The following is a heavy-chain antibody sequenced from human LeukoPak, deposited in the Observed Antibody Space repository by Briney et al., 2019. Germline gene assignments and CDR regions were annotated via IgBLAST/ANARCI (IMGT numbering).Heavy chain of an antibody. V-gene: IGHV4-61*01. D-gene: IGHD3-3*01. Sequence: PSETLSLTCTVSGGSVSSGNYYWSWIRQPPGKGLEWIGNIYYRGRSNYNPSLKSRVTISVDTSKNQFSLKLSSVTAADTAVYYRARDTGSDPNRVVQFDHWGLGTLVTVSS. CDR1: GGSVSSGNYY. CDR2: IYYRGRS. J-gene: IGHJ4*02. CDR3: ARDTGSDPNRVVQFDH.